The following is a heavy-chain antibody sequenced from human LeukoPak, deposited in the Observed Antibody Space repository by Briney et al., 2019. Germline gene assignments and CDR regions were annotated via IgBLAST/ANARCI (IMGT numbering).Heavy chain of an antibody. Sequence: GESLKISCKGSGYSFASYWIAWVRQLRGKGLEWMGIIYPGDSDPKYSPSFRGQVTISADKSIRTAYLQWSSLKASDTAMYYSARRWYEALDIWGQGTMVTVSS. D-gene: IGHD6-13*01. CDR2: IYPGDSDP. CDR1: GYSFASYW. CDR3: ARRWYEALDI. J-gene: IGHJ3*02. V-gene: IGHV5-51*01.